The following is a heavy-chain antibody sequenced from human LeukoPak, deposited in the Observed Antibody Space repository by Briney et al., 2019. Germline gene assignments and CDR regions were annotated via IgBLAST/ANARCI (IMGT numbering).Heavy chain of an antibody. CDR2: INHSGST. CDR3: ARETCYGSGSHPMIDY. J-gene: IGHJ4*02. V-gene: IGHV4-34*01. CDR1: GGSFSGYY. Sequence: SETLSLTCAVYGGSFSGYYWSWIRQPPGKGLEWIGEINHSGSTNYNPSLKSRVTISVDTSKNQFSLKLSSVTAADTAVYYCARETCYGSGSHPMIDYWGQGTLVTVSS. D-gene: IGHD3-10*01.